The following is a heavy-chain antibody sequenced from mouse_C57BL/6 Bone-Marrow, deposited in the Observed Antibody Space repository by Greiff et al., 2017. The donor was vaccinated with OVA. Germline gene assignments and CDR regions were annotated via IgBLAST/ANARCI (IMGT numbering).Heavy chain of an antibody. CDR1: GYTFTSYW. Sequence: VQLQQSGAELVRPGTSVKLSCKASGYTFTSYWMHWVKQRPGQGLEWIGVIDPSDSYTNYNQKFKGKATLTVDTSSSTAYMQLSSLTSEDSAVYYCANYYGGAYWGQGTLVTVSA. CDR2: IDPSDSYT. D-gene: IGHD1-1*01. J-gene: IGHJ3*01. CDR3: ANYYGGAY. V-gene: IGHV1-59*01.